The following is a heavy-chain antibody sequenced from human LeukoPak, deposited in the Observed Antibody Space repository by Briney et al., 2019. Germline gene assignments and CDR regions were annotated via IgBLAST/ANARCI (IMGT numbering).Heavy chain of an antibody. D-gene: IGHD3-10*01. CDR3: ARRDYYGSGSPDY. V-gene: IGHV3-23*01. CDR1: GFTFSSYA. J-gene: IGHJ4*02. CDR2: ISGSGGNT. Sequence: PGGSLRLSCAASGFTFSSYAMSWVRQAPGKGLEWVSVISGSGGNTYYADSVKGRFTISRDNAKNSLYLQMNSLRAEDTALYYCARRDYYGSGSPDYWGQGTLVTVSS.